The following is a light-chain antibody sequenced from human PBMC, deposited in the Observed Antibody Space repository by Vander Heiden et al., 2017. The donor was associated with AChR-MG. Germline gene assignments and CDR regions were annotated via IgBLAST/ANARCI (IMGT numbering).Light chain of an antibody. CDR1: SGSSDAA. Sequence: QLVLTQSPSASAALGASVKLTRPLSSGSSDAAIAWHQQQPEKGPRYLMKVNSDGSHNKGDGTPDRFSGSSSEAERYLTISSLQSEDEADYYCQTSGAGVRVFGGGTKLTIL. CDR2: VNSDGSH. V-gene: IGLV4-69*01. CDR3: QTSGAGVRV. J-gene: IGLJ3*02.